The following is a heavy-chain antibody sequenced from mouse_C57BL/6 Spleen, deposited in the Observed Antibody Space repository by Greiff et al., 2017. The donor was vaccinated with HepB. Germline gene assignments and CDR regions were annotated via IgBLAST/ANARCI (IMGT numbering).Heavy chain of an antibody. D-gene: IGHD2-4*01. CDR1: GYTFTSYW. J-gene: IGHJ1*03. CDR2: IDPSDSYT. Sequence: VQLQQPGAELVKPGASVKLSCKASGYTFTSYWMQWVKQRPGQGLEWIGEIDPSDSYTNYNQKFKGKATLTVDTSSSTAYMQLSSLTSEDAAVYYCARSEIYYDYDGYFDVWGTGTTVTVSS. V-gene: IGHV1-50*01. CDR3: ARSEIYYDYDGYFDV.